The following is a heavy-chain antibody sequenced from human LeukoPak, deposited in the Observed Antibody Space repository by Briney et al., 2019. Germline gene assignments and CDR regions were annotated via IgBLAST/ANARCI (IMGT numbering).Heavy chain of an antibody. CDR2: IIPIFGTA. D-gene: IGHD6-6*01. CDR3: ASSLTSGVKLYYMDV. Sequence: SVKVSCKASGGTFSSYAISWVRQAPGQGLEWTGGIIPIFGTANYAQKFQGRVTITTDESTSTAYMELSSLRSEDTAVYYCASSLTSGVKLYYMDVWGKGTTVTVSS. J-gene: IGHJ6*03. CDR1: GGTFSSYA. V-gene: IGHV1-69*05.